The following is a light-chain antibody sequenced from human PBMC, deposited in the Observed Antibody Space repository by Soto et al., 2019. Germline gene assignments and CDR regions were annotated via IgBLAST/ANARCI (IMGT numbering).Light chain of an antibody. Sequence: DIGMTQSPSTLSASVGDRVTITCRASQTIRRWLAWYQQRPGKAPKVLIYDASTLESGVPARFSGSGSETQFSLTISSLQPEDSATYYCQHYNSDPWTFGQGTKVEIK. V-gene: IGKV1-5*01. CDR1: QTIRRW. CDR3: QHYNSDPWT. CDR2: DAS. J-gene: IGKJ1*01.